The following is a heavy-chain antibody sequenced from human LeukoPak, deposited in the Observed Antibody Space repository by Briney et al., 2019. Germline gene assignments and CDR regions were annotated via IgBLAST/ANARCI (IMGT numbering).Heavy chain of an antibody. CDR3: AKSTTVTQRGYFDY. V-gene: IGHV3-30*18. CDR1: GFTFSGYG. D-gene: IGHD4-17*01. Sequence: GGSLRLSCAASGFTFSGYGMHWVRQAPAKGLEWVAIISYDGSNKYYADSVKGRFTISRDNSKNTLYLQMNSLRAEDTAVYYCAKSTTVTQRGYFDYWGQGTLVTVSS. J-gene: IGHJ4*02. CDR2: ISYDGSNK.